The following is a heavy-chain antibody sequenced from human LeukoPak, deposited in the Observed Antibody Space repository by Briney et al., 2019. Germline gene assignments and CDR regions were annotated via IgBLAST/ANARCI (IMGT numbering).Heavy chain of an antibody. Sequence: GASVKVSCKASGYTFTSYYMHWVRQAPGQGLEWMGIINPSGDDTNYAQRFQGRVTMTRDTSTNTVYMELSSLSSEDTAVYYCARDRGGGRYYYGMDVWGQGTTVTVSS. CDR3: ARDRGGGRYYYGMDV. V-gene: IGHV1-46*01. CDR2: INPSGDDT. D-gene: IGHD2-15*01. CDR1: GYTFTSYY. J-gene: IGHJ6*02.